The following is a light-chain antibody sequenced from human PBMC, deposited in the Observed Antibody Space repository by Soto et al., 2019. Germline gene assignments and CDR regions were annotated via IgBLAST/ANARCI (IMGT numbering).Light chain of an antibody. CDR1: ALPKQF. CDR3: LSPDISGNSWV. V-gene: IGLV3-25*02. CDR2: KDT. Sequence: YELTQPPSMSVSPEQTARITCSGDALPKQFAYWYQQKTAQAPLLVIYKDTERPSGIPERFTGSNSGTTVTLTISGVQAEDEADYYCLSPDISGNSWVFGGGTQLTVL. J-gene: IGLJ3*02.